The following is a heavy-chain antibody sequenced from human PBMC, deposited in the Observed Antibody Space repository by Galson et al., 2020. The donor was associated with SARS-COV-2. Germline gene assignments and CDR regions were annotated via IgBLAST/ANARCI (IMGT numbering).Heavy chain of an antibody. CDR1: GDTFSPYQ. CDR3: ARGPQGILVPSSITPFDY. V-gene: IGHV1-18*04. J-gene: IGHJ4*02. D-gene: IGHD2-8*02. Sequence: ASVKVSCRASGDTFSPYQIHWVRRAPGQGLEWMGYINSYYGKTKYAEKFQGRVTLTTDKSTSTAYMEMLSLRIDDTAMYFCARGPQGILVPSSITPFDYWGQGTLITVSS. CDR2: INSYYGKT.